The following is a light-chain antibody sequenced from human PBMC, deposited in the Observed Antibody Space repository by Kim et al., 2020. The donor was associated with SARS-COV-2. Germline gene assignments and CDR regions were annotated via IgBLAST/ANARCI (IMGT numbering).Light chain of an antibody. V-gene: IGKV1-33*01. CDR1: QDIRHY. CDR3: QRSDKLPIA. CDR2: DAS. J-gene: IGKJ5*01. Sequence: DIQMTQSPSSLSASVGDRVTITCRASQDIRHYLNWYQQKQGKGPTLLIYDASNVQTGVPPRFSGGASGTDFTFTISSLQPEDFAIYFCQRSDKLPIAFGQVRRLEIK.